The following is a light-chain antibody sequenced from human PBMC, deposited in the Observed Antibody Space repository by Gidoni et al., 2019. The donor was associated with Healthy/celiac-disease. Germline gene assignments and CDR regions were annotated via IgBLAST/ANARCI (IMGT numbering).Light chain of an antibody. CDR2: AAS. J-gene: IGKJ3*01. Sequence: DIQITQSPTSLSASVGDSITITCQASKDISNSLNWYQQNPGKAPQLLIYAASNLATRVPSRFSGSGCGTDFTFIISSLHPEYIATYYCQQYDNLPRTFGPGTKVDIK. CDR1: KDISNS. V-gene: IGKV1-33*01. CDR3: QQYDNLPRT.